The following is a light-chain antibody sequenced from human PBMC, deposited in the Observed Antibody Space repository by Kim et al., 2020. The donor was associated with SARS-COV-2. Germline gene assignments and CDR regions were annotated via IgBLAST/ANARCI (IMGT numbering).Light chain of an antibody. V-gene: IGKV1-5*03. CDR2: EAA. CDR1: QTISSR. CDR3: QQYNSYSAT. Sequence: DIQITQSPSTLSASVGDRVTITCRASQTISSRMAWYQQKPGKAPTLLIYEAASLETGVPSRFSGSRSGTEFTLTISSLQPDDFATYYCQQYNSYSATFGQGTKLEIK. J-gene: IGKJ2*01.